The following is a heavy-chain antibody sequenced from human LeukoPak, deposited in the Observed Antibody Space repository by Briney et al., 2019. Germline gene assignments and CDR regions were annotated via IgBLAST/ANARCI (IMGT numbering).Heavy chain of an antibody. CDR2: ISSSGSTI. Sequence: PGGSLRLSCAASGLTFSDYYMSWIRQAPGKGLEWVSYISSSGSTIYYADSVKGRFTISRDNAKNSLYLQMNSLRAEDTAVYYCARGPTCIQLWLHHWGQGTLVTVSS. D-gene: IGHD5-18*01. CDR1: GLTFSDYY. V-gene: IGHV3-11*01. CDR3: ARGPTCIQLWLHH. J-gene: IGHJ4*02.